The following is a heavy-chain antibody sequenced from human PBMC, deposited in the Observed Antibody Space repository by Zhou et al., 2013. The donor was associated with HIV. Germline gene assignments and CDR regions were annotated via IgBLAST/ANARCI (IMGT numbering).Heavy chain of an antibody. CDR2: IIPIFGTA. D-gene: IGHD6-13*01. CDR3: ARDRGSSWLQGVSDY. J-gene: IGHJ4*02. Sequence: QVQLVQSGAEVKKPGSSVKVSCRASGGSFSSYAIAWVRQAPGQGLEWMGGIIPIFGTANYAHKFQGRVTITADKSTTTAYMELSSLRSEDTALYYCARDRGSSWLQGVSDYWGQGTLVTVSS. V-gene: IGHV1-69*14. CDR1: GGSFSSYA.